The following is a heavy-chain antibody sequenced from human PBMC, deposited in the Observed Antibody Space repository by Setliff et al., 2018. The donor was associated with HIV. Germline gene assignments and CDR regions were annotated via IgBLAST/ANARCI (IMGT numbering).Heavy chain of an antibody. D-gene: IGHD2-15*01. V-gene: IGHV3-30*03. J-gene: IGHJ1*01. CDR2: ISDDGSRK. CDR3: ARDGGGCSGGTCNMVQY. CDR1: GITFSSYG. Sequence: GGSLRLSCAASGITFSSYGLQWFRQGPGKGLEWVAGISDDGSRKYYADSVRGRFTISRDNSKNTLYLQMNSLRAEDTAVYYCARDGGGCSGGTCNMVQYWGQGTLVTVSS.